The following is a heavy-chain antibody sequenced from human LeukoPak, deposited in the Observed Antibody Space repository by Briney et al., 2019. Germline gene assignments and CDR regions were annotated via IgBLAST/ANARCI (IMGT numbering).Heavy chain of an antibody. J-gene: IGHJ4*02. D-gene: IGHD5-24*01. CDR3: ARDRKMATPRSGLGY. Sequence: GRSLRLSCAASGFTFSSYGMHWVRQAPGKGLEWVAVIWYDGSNKYYADSVKGRFTISRGNSKNTLYLQMNSLRAEDTAVYYCARDRKMATPRSGLGYWGQGTLVTVSS. V-gene: IGHV3-33*01. CDR1: GFTFSSYG. CDR2: IWYDGSNK.